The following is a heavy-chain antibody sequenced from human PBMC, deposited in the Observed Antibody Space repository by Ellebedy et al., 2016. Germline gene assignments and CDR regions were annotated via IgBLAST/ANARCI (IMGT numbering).Heavy chain of an antibody. CDR1: GGSIITTEYY. V-gene: IGHV4-39*07. CDR2: IFFSGNT. CDR3: ARDLGEKQWLVHGRD. J-gene: IGHJ4*02. Sequence: SETLSLTCTVSGGSIITTEYYWGWIRQPPGKGLEWIGTIFFSGNTFHNPSLALKSRVTVSVDTSNNQFSLKLTSVTAADTAVYYCARDLGEKQWLVHGRDWGQGTLVTVSS. D-gene: IGHD6-19*01.